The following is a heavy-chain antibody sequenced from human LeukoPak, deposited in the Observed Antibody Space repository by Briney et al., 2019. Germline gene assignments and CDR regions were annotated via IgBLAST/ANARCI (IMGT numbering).Heavy chain of an antibody. J-gene: IGHJ6*02. CDR3: ARDGGGGYDMDV. V-gene: IGHV3-48*03. Sequence: GGSLRLSCAASGFTFSTYEMNWVRQAPGKGLEWVSYIGERGRTIYYAASVKGRFTISRDDAKKSLYLQMNNLRVEDTAVYYCARDGGGGYDMDVWGQGTTVTVSS. D-gene: IGHD2-15*01. CDR1: GFTFSTYE. CDR2: IGERGRTI.